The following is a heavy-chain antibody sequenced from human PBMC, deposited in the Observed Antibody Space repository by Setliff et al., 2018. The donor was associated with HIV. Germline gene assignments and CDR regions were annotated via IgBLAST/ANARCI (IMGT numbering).Heavy chain of an antibody. CDR3: AREDRYSGSYYLGAFDI. CDR1: GFIFSSYA. D-gene: IGHD1-26*01. CDR2: MSYDGNNK. V-gene: IGHV3-30*07. J-gene: IGHJ3*02. Sequence: PGGSLRLSCAASGFIFSSYAMHWVRQAPGKGLEWVAVMSYDGNNKYYADSVKGRFTISRDNSKNTLFLQMYSLRAEDTAVYYCAREDRYSGSYYLGAFDIWGQGTMVTVSS.